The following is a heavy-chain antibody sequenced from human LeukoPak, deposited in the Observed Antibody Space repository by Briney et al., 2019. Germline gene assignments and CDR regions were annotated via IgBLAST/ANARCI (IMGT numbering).Heavy chain of an antibody. CDR2: ISGSGGST. D-gene: IGHD6-19*01. CDR3: AKDPSIAVAGLFDY. CDR1: GFTFSSYA. J-gene: IGHJ4*02. V-gene: IGHV3-23*01. Sequence: PGGSLRLSCAASGFTFSSYAMSWVRQAPGKGLEWVSAISGSGGSTYYADSVKGRFTISRDNSKNTRYLQMNSLRAEDTAVYYCAKDPSIAVAGLFDYWGQGTLVTVSS.